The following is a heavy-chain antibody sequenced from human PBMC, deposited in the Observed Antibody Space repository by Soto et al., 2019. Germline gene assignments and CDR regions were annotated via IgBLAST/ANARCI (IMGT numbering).Heavy chain of an antibody. CDR2: LSGSGGST. Sequence: EVQLLESGGGLVQPGGSLRLSCAASGFTFSSYAMTWVRQAPGKGLEWVSTLSGSGGSTYYADSVRGRFTISRDNSKNTLYLRMNSLRAEDTAVYYCARTVTSDYWGQGSLVTVSS. J-gene: IGHJ4*02. D-gene: IGHD4-17*01. CDR3: ARTVTSDY. V-gene: IGHV3-23*01. CDR1: GFTFSSYA.